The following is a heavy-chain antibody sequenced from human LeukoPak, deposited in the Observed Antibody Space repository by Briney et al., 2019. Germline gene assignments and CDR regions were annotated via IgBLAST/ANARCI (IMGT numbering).Heavy chain of an antibody. CDR2: ISDSGNT. J-gene: IGHJ6*02. D-gene: IGHD2-2*01. CDR1: GGSISNRSYY. CDR3: ARAVVPAAAYYYYGMDV. Sequence: SETLSLTCTVSGGSISNRSYYWGWIRQPPGKGLEWIGKISDSGNTYYSPSLRSRVTISIDTSKNQFSLKLSSVTAADTAAYYCARAVVPAAAYYYYGMDVWGQGTTVTVSS. V-gene: IGHV4-39*07.